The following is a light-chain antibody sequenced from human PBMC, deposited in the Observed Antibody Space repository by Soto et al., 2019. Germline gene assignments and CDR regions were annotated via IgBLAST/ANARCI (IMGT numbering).Light chain of an antibody. CDR2: GNS. Sequence: QSVLTQPPSVSGAPGQRVTISCTGSSSNIGAGYDVHWYQQLPGTATKLLIYGNSNRPSGVPDRFSGSKSGTSASLAITGLQAEDEADYCCQSYDSSLSGSVFGGGTKLTVL. CDR3: QSYDSSLSGSV. CDR1: SSNIGAGYD. J-gene: IGLJ2*01. V-gene: IGLV1-40*01.